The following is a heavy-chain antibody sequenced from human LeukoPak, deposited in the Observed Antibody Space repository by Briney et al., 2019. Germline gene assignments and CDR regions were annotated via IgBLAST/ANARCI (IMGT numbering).Heavy chain of an antibody. J-gene: IGHJ1*01. CDR2: IKSDGKT. D-gene: IGHD3-22*01. V-gene: IGHV3-74*01. Sequence: PGGSLRLSCAASGFTFSSYWMHWVRQAPGKGLVWVSRIKSDGKTNYADSVTGRFTISRDNAKNTVSLQMNSLRAEDTGVYYCARAPSEIGGYYPEYFRHWGQGTLVTASS. CDR1: GFTFSSYW. CDR3: ARAPSEIGGYYPEYFRH.